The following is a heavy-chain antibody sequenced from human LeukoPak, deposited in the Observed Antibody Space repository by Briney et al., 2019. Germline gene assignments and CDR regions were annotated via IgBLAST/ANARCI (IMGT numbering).Heavy chain of an antibody. Sequence: SETLSLTCGVFGGSFSYYHWTWIRQPPGKALEWIGEIVHTGSATYNPSLTRRVTISADTSKQQFSLKMTSVTAADTAFYYCARGTDRLTSASCWLWGQGTLVTVS. CDR2: IVHTGSA. CDR1: GGSFSYYH. CDR3: ARGTDRLTSASCWL. J-gene: IGHJ4*02. D-gene: IGHD6-19*01. V-gene: IGHV4-34*01.